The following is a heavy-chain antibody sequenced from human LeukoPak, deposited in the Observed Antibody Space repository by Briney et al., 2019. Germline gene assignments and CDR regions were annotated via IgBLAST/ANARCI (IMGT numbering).Heavy chain of an antibody. D-gene: IGHD3-10*01. CDR2: IYYSGSA. Sequence: SETLSLTCTVSGGSISSYYWSWIRQPPGKGLEWIGYIYYSGSANYNPSLKSRVTISVDTSKNQFSLKLSSVTAADTAVYYCSSMVRGPWGSDYFDYWGQGTLVTVSS. V-gene: IGHV4-59*01. CDR3: SSMVRGPWGSDYFDY. CDR1: GGSISSYY. J-gene: IGHJ4*02.